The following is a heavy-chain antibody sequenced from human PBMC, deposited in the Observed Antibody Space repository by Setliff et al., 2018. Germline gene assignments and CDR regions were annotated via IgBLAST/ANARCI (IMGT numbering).Heavy chain of an antibody. CDR3: ARLPYSGSYDLFDS. CDR2: IFPGDSDT. Sequence: GESLKISCKGSGYSFTSYWIGWVRQMPGKGLEWMAIIFPGDSDTKYSPSFEGQVTISADNSITTAYLQWNILKASDTAMYYCARLPYSGSYDLFDSWGQGTLVTVSS. D-gene: IGHD1-26*01. J-gene: IGHJ4*02. V-gene: IGHV5-51*01. CDR1: GYSFTSYW.